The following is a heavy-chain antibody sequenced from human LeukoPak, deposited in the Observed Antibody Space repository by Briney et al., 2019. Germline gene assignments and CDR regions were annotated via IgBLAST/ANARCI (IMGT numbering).Heavy chain of an antibody. V-gene: IGHV3-30*02. CDR2: IWYDGSNK. Sequence: GGSLRLSCAASGFTFSSYGMHWVRQAPGKGLEWVAVIWYDGSNKYYADSVKGRFTISGDNSKNTLYLQMNSLRPEGTAVYYCAKDAPIGYWGQGTLVTVSS. CDR1: GFTFSSYG. CDR3: AKDAPIGY. J-gene: IGHJ4*02. D-gene: IGHD3-16*02.